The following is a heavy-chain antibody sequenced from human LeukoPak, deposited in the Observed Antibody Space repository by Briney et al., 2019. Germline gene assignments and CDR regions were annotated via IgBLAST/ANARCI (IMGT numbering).Heavy chain of an antibody. CDR2: ISAYSGNT. J-gene: IGHJ4*02. V-gene: IGHV1-18*01. D-gene: IGHD6-19*01. Sequence: GASVKVSCTASGYTFTSYGISWVRQAPGQGLEWMGWISAYSGNTNYAQTLQGRVTMTTDTSTTTAYMELRSLRSDDTAIYYCARARGSTGWYVYWGQGTLVTVSS. CDR3: ARARGSTGWYVY. CDR1: GYTFTSYG.